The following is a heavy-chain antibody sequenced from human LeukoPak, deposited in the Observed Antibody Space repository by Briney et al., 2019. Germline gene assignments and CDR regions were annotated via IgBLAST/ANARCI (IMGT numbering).Heavy chain of an antibody. J-gene: IGHJ6*02. Sequence: SETLSLTCTVSGGSVSSGSYYWSWIRQPPGKGLEWIGYIYHSGSTNYNPSLKSRVTISVDTSKNQFSLKLSSVTAADTAVYYCSGFWSGYYPPLTGMDVWGQGTTVTVSS. CDR2: IYHSGST. CDR1: GGSVSSGSYY. D-gene: IGHD3-3*01. V-gene: IGHV4-61*01. CDR3: SGFWSGYYPPLTGMDV.